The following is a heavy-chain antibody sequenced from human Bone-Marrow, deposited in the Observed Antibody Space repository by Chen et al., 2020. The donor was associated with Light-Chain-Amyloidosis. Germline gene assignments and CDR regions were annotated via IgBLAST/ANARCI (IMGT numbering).Heavy chain of an antibody. V-gene: IGHV4-4*02. CDR3: ASARCGPFLNGMDV. CDR1: GGSISDNYW. J-gene: IGHJ6*02. D-gene: IGHD2-21*01. Sequence: QVQLQESGPGLVKPSGTLSLICTVSGGSISDNYWWTWVRQSPGKGLDWIWEIDHTGRTNHTPSLKSRLTIAVDKSKNQFSLKVSSVTAADTARYYCASARCGPFLNGMDVWGQGTTVIVSS. CDR2: IDHTGRT.